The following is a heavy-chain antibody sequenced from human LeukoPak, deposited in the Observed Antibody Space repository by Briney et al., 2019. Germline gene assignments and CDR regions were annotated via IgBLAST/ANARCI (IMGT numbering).Heavy chain of an antibody. V-gene: IGHV1-18*01. CDR2: ISAYNGNT. Sequence: AASVKVSCKASGYTFTSYGISWVRQAPGQGLEWMGWISAYNGNTNYAQKLQGRVTMTTDTSTSTAYMELRSLRSDDTAVYYCARGLTMIVVADAFDIWGQGTMVTVSS. CDR3: ARGLTMIVVADAFDI. CDR1: GYTFTSYG. J-gene: IGHJ3*02. D-gene: IGHD3-22*01.